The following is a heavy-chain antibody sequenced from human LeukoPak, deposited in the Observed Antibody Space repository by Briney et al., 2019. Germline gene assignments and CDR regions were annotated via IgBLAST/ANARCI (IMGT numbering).Heavy chain of an antibody. Sequence: GGSLRLSCAASGFTFSSYAMSWVRQAPGKGLEWVSAISGSGGSTYYADSVKGRYTLSRDNSKNTLYLQMNSLRAEDTAVYYCARAPVAGYFDYWGQGTLVTVSS. V-gene: IGHV3-23*01. CDR1: GFTFSSYA. CDR3: ARAPVAGYFDY. D-gene: IGHD6-19*01. CDR2: ISGSGGST. J-gene: IGHJ4*02.